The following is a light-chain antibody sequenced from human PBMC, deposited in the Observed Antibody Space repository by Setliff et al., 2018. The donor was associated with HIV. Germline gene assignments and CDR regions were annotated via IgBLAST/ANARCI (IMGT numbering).Light chain of an antibody. Sequence: QSALAQPASVSGSPGQSITISCTGTSSDVGSYNLVSWYQHHPGKAPKLMIYEVSKRPSGVSNRFSGSKSGNTASLTISGLQAEDEADYYCCSYAGSTISYVFGTGTKV. J-gene: IGLJ1*01. CDR1: SSDVGSYNL. CDR3: CSYAGSTISYV. V-gene: IGLV2-23*02. CDR2: EVS.